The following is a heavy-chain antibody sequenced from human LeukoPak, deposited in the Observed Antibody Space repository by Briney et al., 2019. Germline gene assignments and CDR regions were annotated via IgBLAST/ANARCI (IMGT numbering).Heavy chain of an antibody. CDR2: IRNDGSII. CDR1: GFTFSSYG. V-gene: IGHV3-30*02. J-gene: IGHJ3*02. CDR3: AKQRGAFDI. Sequence: GGSLRLSCAASGFTFSSYGMHWIRQAPGKGLEWVAFIRNDGSIIYNADSVKGRFTISRDNSKNTLYLQMNSLRAEDTAVYYCAKQRGAFDIWGQGTMVTVSS.